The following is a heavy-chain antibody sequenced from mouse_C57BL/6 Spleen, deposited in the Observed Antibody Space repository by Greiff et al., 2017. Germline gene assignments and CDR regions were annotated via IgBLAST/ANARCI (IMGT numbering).Heavy chain of an antibody. CDR3: ARDWGYDYDGWYFDV. CDR2: INPNNGGT. CDR1: GYTFTDYN. J-gene: IGHJ1*03. D-gene: IGHD2-4*01. V-gene: IGHV1-22*01. Sequence: EVQLQQPGPELVKPGASVKMSCKASGYTFTDYNMHWVKQSHGKSLAWIGYINPNNGGTSYNQKFKGKATLTVTKSSITGYIELRSLTSEDSAVYFCARDWGYDYDGWYFDVWGTGTTVTVSS.